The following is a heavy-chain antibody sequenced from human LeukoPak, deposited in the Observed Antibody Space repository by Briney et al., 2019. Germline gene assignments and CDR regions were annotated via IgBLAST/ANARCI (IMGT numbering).Heavy chain of an antibody. V-gene: IGHV3-7*02. J-gene: IGHJ5*02. CDR1: GFTLSSYW. CDR3: ARVLVGGTNWFDL. Sequence: GGSLRLSCAASGFTLSSYWMSWVRQAPGKGLEWVANINRDGSEKYYVDSVKGRFTISRDNAKNSLYLQMNRLRIEDTAVFYCARVLVGGTNWFDLWGQGALVTVSS. CDR2: INRDGSEK. D-gene: IGHD1-26*01.